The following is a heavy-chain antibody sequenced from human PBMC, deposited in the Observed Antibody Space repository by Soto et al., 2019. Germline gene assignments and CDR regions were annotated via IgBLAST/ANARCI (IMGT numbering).Heavy chain of an antibody. CDR2: INAANGDT. CDR3: VRRHVSATGIDWFDP. CDR1: GYTFTSYG. Sequence: APVKVSCKASGYTFTSYGIHWVRQAPGQRLEWMGWINAANGDTKYSPKFQGRVTITRDTSASTAYMELSSLRSEDTAVYYCVRRHVSATGIDWFDPWGQGTLVTVS. J-gene: IGHJ5*02. D-gene: IGHD6-13*01. V-gene: IGHV1-3*01.